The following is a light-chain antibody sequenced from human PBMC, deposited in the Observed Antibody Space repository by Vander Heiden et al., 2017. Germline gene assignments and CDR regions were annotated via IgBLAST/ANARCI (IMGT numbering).Light chain of an antibody. V-gene: IGLV2-8*01. J-gene: IGLJ2*01. CDR2: EVS. CDR1: SSDVGGYNY. CDR3: SSYAGSSVV. Sequence: VTISCTGTSSDVGGYNYVSWYQQHPGKAPKLMIYEVSKRPSGVPDRFSGSKSGNTASLTVSGLQAEDETDYYCSSYAGSSVVFGGGTKLTVL.